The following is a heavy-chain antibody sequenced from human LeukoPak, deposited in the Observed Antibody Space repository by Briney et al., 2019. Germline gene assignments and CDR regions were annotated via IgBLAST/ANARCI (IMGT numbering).Heavy chain of an antibody. J-gene: IGHJ4*02. CDR2: FDPEDGET. D-gene: IGHD3-22*01. Sequence: ASVKVSCKVSGYTLTELSMHWVRQAPGKGLEWMGGFDPEDGETIYAQKFQGRVTMTEDTSTDTAYMELSSLRSEDTAVYCCATQAYDSSGYSFDYWGQGTLVTVSS. CDR1: GYTLTELS. CDR3: ATQAYDSSGYSFDY. V-gene: IGHV1-24*01.